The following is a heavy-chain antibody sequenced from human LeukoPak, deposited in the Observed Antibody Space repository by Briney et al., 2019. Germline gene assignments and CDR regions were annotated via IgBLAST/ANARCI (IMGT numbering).Heavy chain of an antibody. Sequence: GESLKISCKGSGYSFTSYWIGWVRQMPGKGLEWMGIIYPGDSDTRYSPSFQGQATISADRSISTAYLQWSSLKASDTAMYYCARRSGRFLNWFDPWGQETLVTVSS. D-gene: IGHD1-26*01. J-gene: IGHJ5*02. V-gene: IGHV5-51*01. CDR3: ARRSGRFLNWFDP. CDR1: GYSFTSYW. CDR2: IYPGDSDT.